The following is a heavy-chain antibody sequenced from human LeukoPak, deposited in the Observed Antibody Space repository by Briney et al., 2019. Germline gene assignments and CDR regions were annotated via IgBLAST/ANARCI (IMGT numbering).Heavy chain of an antibody. J-gene: IGHJ5*02. CDR2: IYYSGST. Sequence: SETLSPTCTVSGGSISTYYWSWIRQPPGKGLEWIGYIYYSGSTNYNPSLKSRVTISVDTSKNQFSLKLSSVTAADTAVYYCARHARRTNWFDPWGQGTLVTVSS. D-gene: IGHD2-8*01. CDR3: ARHARRTNWFDP. V-gene: IGHV4-59*01. CDR1: GGSISTYY.